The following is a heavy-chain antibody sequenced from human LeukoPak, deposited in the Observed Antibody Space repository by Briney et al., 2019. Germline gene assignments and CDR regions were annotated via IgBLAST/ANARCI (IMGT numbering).Heavy chain of an antibody. D-gene: IGHD5-18*01. V-gene: IGHV4-59*01. CDR1: GGSISSYY. CDR2: IYYSGST. Sequence: PSETLSLTCTVSGGSISSYYWSWIRQPPGKGLEWIGYIYYSGSTNYNPSLKSRVTISVDTSKNQFSLKLSSVTAADTAVYYCARDRGYSYGTGEFDYWGQGTLVTVSS. CDR3: ARDRGYSYGTGEFDY. J-gene: IGHJ4*02.